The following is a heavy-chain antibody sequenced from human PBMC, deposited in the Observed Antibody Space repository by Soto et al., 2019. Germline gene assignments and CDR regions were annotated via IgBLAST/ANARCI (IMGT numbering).Heavy chain of an antibody. D-gene: IGHD3-22*01. CDR2: IIPIFGTA. CDR1: GCTFSSYA. Sequence: SVKVSCEASGCTFSSYAISWVRQAPGQGLEWMGGIIPIFGTANYAQKFQGRVTITADESTSTAYMELSSLRSEDTAVYYCARDPRLYYYDSSGYHIIPARRGMDVWGQGTMVTVYS. CDR3: ARDPRLYYYDSSGYHIIPARRGMDV. J-gene: IGHJ6*02. V-gene: IGHV1-69*13.